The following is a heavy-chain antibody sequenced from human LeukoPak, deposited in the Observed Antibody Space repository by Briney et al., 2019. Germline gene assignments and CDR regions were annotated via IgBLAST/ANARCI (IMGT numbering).Heavy chain of an antibody. CDR1: GFTLSDYT. J-gene: IGHJ3*02. V-gene: IGHV3-11*01. CDR2: ISSSGSTI. Sequence: GGSLRLSCAASGFTLSDYTMNWVRLAPGKGLEWVSYISSSGSTIYYADSVKGRFTISRDNAKNSLYLQMNSLRAEDTAVYYCARVWFGDLAFDIWGQGTMVTVSS. CDR3: ARVWFGDLAFDI. D-gene: IGHD3-10*01.